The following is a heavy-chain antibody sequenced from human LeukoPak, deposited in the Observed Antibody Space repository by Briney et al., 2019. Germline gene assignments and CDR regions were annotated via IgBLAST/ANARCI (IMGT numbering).Heavy chain of an antibody. V-gene: IGHV1-3*01. CDR1: GYTFTNYL. Sequence: ASVKVSCKASGYTFTNYLMHWVRQAPGQRLEWMGWINAGNGNTKYSQKFQGRVTITRDTSASTAYMELSSLRSEDTAVYYCARDQYDFWMFGAFDIWGQGTMVTVSS. CDR2: INAGNGNT. CDR3: ARDQYDFWMFGAFDI. D-gene: IGHD3-3*01. J-gene: IGHJ3*02.